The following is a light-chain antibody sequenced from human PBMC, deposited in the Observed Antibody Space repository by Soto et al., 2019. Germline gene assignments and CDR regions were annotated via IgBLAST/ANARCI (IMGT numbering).Light chain of an antibody. V-gene: IGKV3-11*01. CDR1: QSVSSY. Sequence: EIVLTQSTATLSLSPGERATLSCRASQSVSSYLAWYQQKPGQAPRLRIYDASNRPTVIPARFSVMWSWTDFTLAISSLEPEDLSVYYGQQRDNWPLTLGGGTKVDIK. J-gene: IGKJ4*01. CDR3: QQRDNWPLT. CDR2: DAS.